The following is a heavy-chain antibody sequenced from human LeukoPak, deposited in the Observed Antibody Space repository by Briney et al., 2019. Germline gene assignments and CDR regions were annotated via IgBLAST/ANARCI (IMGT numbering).Heavy chain of an antibody. CDR3: TKEGGPMAVTTERYSFDQ. CDR1: GFTFSNYG. V-gene: IGHV3-30*18. Sequence: GGSLRLSCAASGFTFSNYGMHWVRQAPRKGQGWVAVVSNDGRVQYYADSVKGRFTTSRDNSKNTLSLQINSLRAEDTAVYYCTKEGGPMAVTTERYSFDQWGQGTLVTVSS. D-gene: IGHD4-17*01. J-gene: IGHJ4*02. CDR2: VSNDGRVQ.